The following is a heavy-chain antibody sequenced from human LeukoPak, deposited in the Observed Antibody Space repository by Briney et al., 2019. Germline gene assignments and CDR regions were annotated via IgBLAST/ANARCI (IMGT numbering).Heavy chain of an antibody. D-gene: IGHD3-3*02. CDR3: ARVGIKAPFDP. V-gene: IGHV4-30-4*08. J-gene: IGHJ5*02. CDR1: GGSISSGDYY. CDR2: TYYSGST. Sequence: SQTLSLTCTVSGGSISSGDYYWSWIRPPPGKGLEWIGYTYYSGSTYYNPSLKSRVTISVDTSKNQFSLKLSSVTAADTAVYYCARVGIKAPFDPWGQGTLVTVSS.